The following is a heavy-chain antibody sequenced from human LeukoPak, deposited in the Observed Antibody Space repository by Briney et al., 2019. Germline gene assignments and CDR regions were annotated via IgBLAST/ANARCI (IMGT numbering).Heavy chain of an antibody. J-gene: IGHJ6*03. CDR1: GDSISSSSYH. Sequence: SETLSLTCTVSGDSISSSSYHWGWIRQPPGKGLEWVASIYYSGSTYYNPSLKSRVTISVDTSKNQLSLKLSSVTAADAAVYYCARRPIYYIDVWGKGTTVTVSS. CDR2: IYYSGST. V-gene: IGHV4-39*01. CDR3: ARRPIYYIDV.